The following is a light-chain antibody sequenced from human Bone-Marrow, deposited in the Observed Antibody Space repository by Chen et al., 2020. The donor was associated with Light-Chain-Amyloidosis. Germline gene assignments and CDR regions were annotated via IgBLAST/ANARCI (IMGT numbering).Light chain of an antibody. J-gene: IGLJ2*01. CDR1: IIGTFNL. CDR2: EGS. V-gene: IGLV2-23*03. CDR3: CSYGGYSTFV. Sequence: QSALTQPASVSGSPGRSITTSCTGTIIGTFNLVSWYQQNPGTAPKLIIYEGSRRPSEVSDRFSGSTSGNTASLTISGLQTDDEADYYCCSYGGYSTFVFGGGTKLTVL.